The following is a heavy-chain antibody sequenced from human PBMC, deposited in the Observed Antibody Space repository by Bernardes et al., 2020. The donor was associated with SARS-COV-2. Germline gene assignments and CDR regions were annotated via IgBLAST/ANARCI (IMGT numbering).Heavy chain of an antibody. CDR1: GFTFSSYA. CDR2: ISGSGGST. V-gene: IGHV3-23*01. D-gene: IGHD5-12*01. J-gene: IGHJ1*01. Sequence: GGSLRLSCAASGFTFSSYAMSWVRQAPGKGLEWVSAISGSGGSTYYADSVKGRFTISRDNSKNTLYLQMNSLRAEDTAVYYCAKDSRGRWLQLSPWEHEYFQHWGQGTLVTVSS. CDR3: AKDSRGRWLQLSPWEHEYFQH.